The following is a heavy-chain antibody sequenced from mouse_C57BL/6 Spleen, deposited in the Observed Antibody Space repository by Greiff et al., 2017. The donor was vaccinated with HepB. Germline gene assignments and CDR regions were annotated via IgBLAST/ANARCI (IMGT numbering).Heavy chain of an antibody. CDR3: ARLEYYGSRYYAMDY. CDR2: IYPGSGNT. CDR1: GYTFTDYY. D-gene: IGHD1-1*01. V-gene: IGHV1-76*01. J-gene: IGHJ4*01. Sequence: VKLQESGAELVRPGASVKLSCKASGYTFTDYYINWVKQRPGQGLEWIARIYPGSGNTYYNEKFKGKATLTAEKSSSTAYMQLSSLTSEDSAVYFCARLEYYGSRYYAMDYWGQGTSVTVAS.